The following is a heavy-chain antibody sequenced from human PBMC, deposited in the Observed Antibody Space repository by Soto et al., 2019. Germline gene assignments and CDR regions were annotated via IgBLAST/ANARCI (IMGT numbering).Heavy chain of an antibody. D-gene: IGHD6-19*01. CDR1: GFTVSSNY. CDR3: ARDSSGYSPTMDV. J-gene: IGHJ6*02. V-gene: IGHV3-66*01. CDR2: IYSGGST. Sequence: EVQLVESGGGLVQPGGSLRLSCAASGFTVSSNYMSWVRQAPGKGLGWVSVIYSGGSTYYADSVKGRFTISRDNSKNTLYLQMNSLRAEDTAVYYCARDSSGYSPTMDVWGQGTTVTVSS.